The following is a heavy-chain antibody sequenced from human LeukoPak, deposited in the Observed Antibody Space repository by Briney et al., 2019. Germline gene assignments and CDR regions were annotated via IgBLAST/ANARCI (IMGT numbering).Heavy chain of an antibody. V-gene: IGHV1-46*01. CDR2: INPSGGST. CDR1: GYTFTSYY. J-gene: IGHJ3*02. Sequence: GASVKVSCKASGYTFTSYYMHWVRQAPGQGLEWVGIINPSGGSTSYAQKFQGRVTMTRDTSTSTVYMELSSLRSEDTAVYYCARQRGWGSYDTGSDAFDIWGQGTMVTVSS. CDR3: ARQRGWGSYDTGSDAFDI. D-gene: IGHD3-16*01.